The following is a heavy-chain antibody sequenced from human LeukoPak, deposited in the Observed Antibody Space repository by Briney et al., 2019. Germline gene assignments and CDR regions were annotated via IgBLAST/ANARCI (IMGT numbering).Heavy chain of an antibody. CDR1: EFVFSDYY. V-gene: IGHV3-11*01. CDR3: ARDWGPSRVGATTSYYYGMDV. D-gene: IGHD1-26*01. Sequence: NPGGSLRLSCAASEFVFSDYYMSWVRQAPGKGLEWVSYISSSGSTIYYADSVRGRFTISRDNAKNSLYLQMNGLRAEDTAVYYCARDWGPSRVGATTSYYYGMDVWGQGTTVTVSS. CDR2: ISSSGSTI. J-gene: IGHJ6*02.